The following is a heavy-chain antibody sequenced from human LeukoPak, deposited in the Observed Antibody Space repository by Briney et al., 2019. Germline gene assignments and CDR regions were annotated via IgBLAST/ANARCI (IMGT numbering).Heavy chain of an antibody. CDR1: GFNFRNYD. Sequence: GGSLRLSCAASGFNFRNYDMHWVRQAPGKGLEWVASIRSDASNKYYSDSVKGRFTISRDSSKNTLYLEMNSLRAEDTAVYYCARDEVITFRLFDHWGQATLVTVSS. J-gene: IGHJ4*02. V-gene: IGHV3-33*01. CDR2: IRSDASNK. D-gene: IGHD1-14*01. CDR3: ARDEVITFRLFDH.